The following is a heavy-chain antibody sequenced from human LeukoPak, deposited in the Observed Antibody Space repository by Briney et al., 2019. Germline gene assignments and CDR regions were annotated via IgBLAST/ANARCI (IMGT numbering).Heavy chain of an antibody. CDR2: ISSSSSYI. V-gene: IGHV3-21*01. J-gene: IGHJ4*02. CDR1: GFTFSSYS. D-gene: IGHD3-9*01. CDR3: AKDVNSDWTSLYYFDY. Sequence: GGSLRLSCAASGFTFSSYSMNWVRQAPGKGLEWVSSISSSSSYIYYADSVKGRFTISRDNAKNSLYLQMNSLRAEDTAVYYCAKDVNSDWTSLYYFDYWGPGTLVTASS.